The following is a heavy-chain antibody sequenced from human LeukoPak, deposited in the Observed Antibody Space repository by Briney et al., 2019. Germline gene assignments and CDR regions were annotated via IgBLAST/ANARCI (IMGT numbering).Heavy chain of an antibody. CDR3: AKIKAFTSGFPLDL. Sequence: GGSLRLSCAASGFMFSDYAMSWVRQAPGKGLEWVSSISGSGGSIYDADSVKGRFTISRDNSKNTLYLQMNSLRAEDTAVYYCAKIKAFTSGFPLDLWGQGTLVTVSS. CDR2: ISGSGGSI. CDR1: GFMFSDYA. D-gene: IGHD3-22*01. J-gene: IGHJ5*02. V-gene: IGHV3-23*01.